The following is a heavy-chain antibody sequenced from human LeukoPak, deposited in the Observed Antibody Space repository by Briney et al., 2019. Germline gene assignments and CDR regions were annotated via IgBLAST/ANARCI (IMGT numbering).Heavy chain of an antibody. J-gene: IGHJ5*02. V-gene: IGHV1-2*02. Sequence: ASVKVSCKASGYTFTDYYINWVRQAPGQGLEWMGWINPNSGDTNYAQKFQDRVTMTRDTSISTAYIELYLLRSDDTAVYYCARGGYYGSPKVVAAWGQGTLVTVSS. CDR2: INPNSGDT. CDR1: GYTFTDYY. CDR3: ARGGYYGSPKVVAA. D-gene: IGHD3-10*01.